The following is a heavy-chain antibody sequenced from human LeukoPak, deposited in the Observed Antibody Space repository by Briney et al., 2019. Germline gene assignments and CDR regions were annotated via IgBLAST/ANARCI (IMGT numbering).Heavy chain of an antibody. J-gene: IGHJ6*03. D-gene: IGHD3-16*01. CDR2: INPASGGT. CDR1: GYTFTDYY. V-gene: IGHV1-2*02. Sequence: GASVKVSCKASGYTFTDYYIHWVRQAPGQGLEWMGWINPASGGTSYAQKFQGRVTMTRDTSFSAAYIDLSRLNSDDAAVYYCARGGSFWGYYYMDVWGKGTTVTVSS. CDR3: ARGGSFWGYYYMDV.